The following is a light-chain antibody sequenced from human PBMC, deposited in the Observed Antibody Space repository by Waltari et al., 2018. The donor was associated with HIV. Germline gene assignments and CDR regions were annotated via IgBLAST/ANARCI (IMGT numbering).Light chain of an antibody. CDR1: RSILYSSDNRNY. CDR2: WAS. CDR3: QQYLRSPPT. V-gene: IGKV4-1*01. Sequence: DIVMTQSPDSMPVSLGERATINCTASRSILYSSDNRNYLAWYQQKPRRPPRLLISWASTRESGVPDRFSGSGSGTEFALTISRLQAEDVAVYHCQQYLRSPPTFGGGTKVEIK. J-gene: IGKJ4*01.